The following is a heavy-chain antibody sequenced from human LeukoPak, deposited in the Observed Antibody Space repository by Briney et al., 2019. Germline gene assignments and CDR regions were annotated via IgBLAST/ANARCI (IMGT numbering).Heavy chain of an antibody. CDR1: GYTFTSYY. J-gene: IGHJ4*02. V-gene: IGHV1-46*01. D-gene: IGHD6-19*01. CDR3: ATAAVAGTEYFDY. CDR2: INPSGGSP. Sequence: ASVKVSCKASGYTFTSYYMHWVRQAPGQGLEWMGIINPSGGSPSYAQKFQGRVTMTRDTSTSTVYMELSSLRSEDTAVYYCATAAVAGTEYFDYWGQGTLVTVSS.